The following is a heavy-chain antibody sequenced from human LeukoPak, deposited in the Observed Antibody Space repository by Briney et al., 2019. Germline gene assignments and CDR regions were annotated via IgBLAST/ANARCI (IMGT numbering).Heavy chain of an antibody. V-gene: IGHV3-21*01. Sequence: GGSLRLSCAASGFTFSSYTMKWVRQAPGKGLEWVSSISSSSSHMYYVDSVKGRFTISRDDAKNSLYLQMNSLRAEDTAVYYCARAPLSGNSYSGSYYPDYWGQGTLVTVSS. CDR3: ARAPLSGNSYSGSYYPDY. CDR2: ISSSSSHM. D-gene: IGHD1-26*01. CDR1: GFTFSSYT. J-gene: IGHJ4*02.